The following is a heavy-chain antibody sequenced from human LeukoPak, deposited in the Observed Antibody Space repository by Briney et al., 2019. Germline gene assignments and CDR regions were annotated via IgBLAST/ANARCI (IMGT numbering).Heavy chain of an antibody. CDR1: GFTFSSYG. CDR2: ISYDGSNK. Sequence: GGSLRLSCAASGFTFSSYGMHWVRQAPGKGLEWVAVISYDGSNKYYADSVKGRFTISRDNAKNTVYLQINSLRAEDTAVYYCARDVSWIFFDYWGQGTLVTVSS. CDR3: ARDVSWIFFDY. J-gene: IGHJ4*02. D-gene: IGHD2-2*03. V-gene: IGHV3-30*03.